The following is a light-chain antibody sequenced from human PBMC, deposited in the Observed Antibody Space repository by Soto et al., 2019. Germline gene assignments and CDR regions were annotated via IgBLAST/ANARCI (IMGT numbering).Light chain of an antibody. Sequence: SYELTQPPSVSVSPGHTSSITCSGDKLGDKYACWYQQKPGQSPVLVIYQDSKRPSGIPERFSGSNSGNTATLTISGTQAMDEADYYCQAWDSRTSYVFGTGTKVTVL. CDR3: QAWDSRTSYV. J-gene: IGLJ1*01. CDR1: KLGDKY. CDR2: QDS. V-gene: IGLV3-1*01.